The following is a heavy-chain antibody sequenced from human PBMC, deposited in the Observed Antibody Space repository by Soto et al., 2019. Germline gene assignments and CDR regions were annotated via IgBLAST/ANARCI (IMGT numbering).Heavy chain of an antibody. Sequence: SETLSLTCSVYGGSFSGYYWSWIRQPPGKGLEWIGEINHSGSTNYNPSLKGRVTISVDTSKNQFSLKLSSVTAADTAVYYCARDIDIVATVNDAFDIWGQGTMVTVSS. CDR3: ARDIDIVATVNDAFDI. J-gene: IGHJ3*02. V-gene: IGHV4-34*01. CDR1: GGSFSGYY. D-gene: IGHD5-12*01. CDR2: INHSGST.